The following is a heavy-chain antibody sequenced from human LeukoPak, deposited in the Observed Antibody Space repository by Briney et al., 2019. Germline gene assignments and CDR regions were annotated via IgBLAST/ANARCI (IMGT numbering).Heavy chain of an antibody. V-gene: IGHV1-69*13. J-gene: IGHJ5*02. CDR2: IIPIFGTA. CDR3: ARGPSPNNWFDP. Sequence: GASVKLSCKASGGTFSSYAISWVRQAPGQGLEWMGGIIPIFGTANYAQKFQGRVTITADESTSTAYMELSSLRSEDTAVYYCARGPSPNNWFDPWGQGTLVTVSS. CDR1: GGTFSSYA.